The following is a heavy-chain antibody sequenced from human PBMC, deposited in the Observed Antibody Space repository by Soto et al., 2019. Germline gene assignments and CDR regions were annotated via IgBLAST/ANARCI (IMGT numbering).Heavy chain of an antibody. Sequence: ASVKVSRKASGYTMTGYGISWVRQDPGQGVEWMGWISAYNGNTNCAQKLQGRVTMTTDTSTSTAYMELRSLRSDDTAVCYCARDSSGWYKAFDIWGQGTMVTVSS. CDR1: GYTMTGYG. D-gene: IGHD6-19*01. CDR3: ARDSSGWYKAFDI. CDR2: ISAYNGNT. V-gene: IGHV1-18*01. J-gene: IGHJ3*02.